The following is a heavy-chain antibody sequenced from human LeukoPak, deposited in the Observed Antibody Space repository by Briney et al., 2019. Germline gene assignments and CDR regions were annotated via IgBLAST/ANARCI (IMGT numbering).Heavy chain of an antibody. CDR2: ISSSSSYI. J-gene: IGHJ5*02. D-gene: IGHD4-17*01. CDR1: GFTFSSCS. CDR3: ARDRAPTVTPVNWFDP. Sequence: GGSLRLSCAASGFTFSSCSMDWVRQAPGKGLEWVSSISSSSSYIYYADSVKGRFTISRDNAKNSLYLQMNSLRAEDTAVYYCARDRAPTVTPVNWFDPWGQGTLVTVSS. V-gene: IGHV3-21*01.